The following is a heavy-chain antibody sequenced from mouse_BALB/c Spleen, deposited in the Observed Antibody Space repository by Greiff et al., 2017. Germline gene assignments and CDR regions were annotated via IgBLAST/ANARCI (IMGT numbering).Heavy chain of an antibody. CDR2: IYYSGTI. V-gene: IGHV3-5*02. Sequence: EVKVVESGPGLVKPSQTVSLTCTVTGISITTGNYRWSWIRQFPGNKLEWIGYIYYSGTITYNPSLTSRTTITRDTSKNQFFLEMNSLTAEDTATYYCARDNYRYDGYFDYWGQGTTLTVSS. CDR3: ARDNYRYDGYFDY. J-gene: IGHJ2*01. D-gene: IGHD2-14*01. CDR1: GISITTGNYR.